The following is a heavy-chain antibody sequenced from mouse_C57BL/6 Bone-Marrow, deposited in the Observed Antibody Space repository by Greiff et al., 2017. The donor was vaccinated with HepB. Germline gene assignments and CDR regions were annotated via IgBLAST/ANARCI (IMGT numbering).Heavy chain of an antibody. Sequence: VQLVESGAELVRPGTSVKMSCKASGYTFTHYWIGWAKQRPGHGLEWIGDIYPGGGYTNYNEKFKGKATLTADKSSSTAYMQFSSLTSEDSAIYYCARRESHWYFDVWGTGTTVTVSS. CDR1: GYTFTHYW. V-gene: IGHV1-63*01. CDR3: ARRESHWYFDV. CDR2: IYPGGGYT. J-gene: IGHJ1*03.